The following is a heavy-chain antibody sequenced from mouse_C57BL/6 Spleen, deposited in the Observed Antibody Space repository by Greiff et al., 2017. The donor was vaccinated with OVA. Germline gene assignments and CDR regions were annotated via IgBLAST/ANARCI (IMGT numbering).Heavy chain of an antibody. Sequence: VQLQQSGAELVKPGASVKLSCTASGFNIKDYYMHWVKQRTEQGLEWIGRIDPEDGENKYAPKFQGKATITADTSSNTAYLQLSSLTSEDTAVYYCARELNWDWFAYWGQGTLVTVSA. J-gene: IGHJ3*01. CDR1: GFNIKDYY. D-gene: IGHD4-1*01. CDR3: ARELNWDWFAY. CDR2: IDPEDGEN. V-gene: IGHV14-2*01.